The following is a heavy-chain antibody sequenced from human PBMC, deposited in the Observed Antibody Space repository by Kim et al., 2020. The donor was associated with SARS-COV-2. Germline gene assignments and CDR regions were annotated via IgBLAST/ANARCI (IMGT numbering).Heavy chain of an antibody. CDR3: ARGGRILWFGEYSFDP. V-gene: IGHV4-34*01. D-gene: IGHD3-10*01. CDR1: GGSFSGYY. CDR2: INHSGST. J-gene: IGHJ5*02. Sequence: SETLSLTCAVYGGSFSGYYWSWIRQPPGKGLEWIGEINHSGSTNYNPSLKSRVTISVDTSKNQFSLKLSSVTAADTAVYYCARGGRILWFGEYSFDPWG.